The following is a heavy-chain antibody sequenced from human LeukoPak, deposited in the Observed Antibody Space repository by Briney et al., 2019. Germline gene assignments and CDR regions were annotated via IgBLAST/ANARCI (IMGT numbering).Heavy chain of an antibody. CDR1: GFIFSGAW. D-gene: IGHD3-3*01. V-gene: IGHV3-15*01. Sequence: GGSLRLSCAASGFIFSGAWMNWVRQAPGKGLEWVGRIKNKIDGGTTDYAAPVKGRSTISRDDPKNTLYLQMNRLKTKDTAVYYSTTAYLNLEHADYWGQGTLVTVSS. CDR3: TTAYLNLEHADY. J-gene: IGHJ4*02. CDR2: IKNKIDGGTT.